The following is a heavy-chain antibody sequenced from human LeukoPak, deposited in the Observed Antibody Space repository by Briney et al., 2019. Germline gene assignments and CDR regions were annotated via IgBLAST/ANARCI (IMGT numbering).Heavy chain of an antibody. D-gene: IGHD7-27*01. CDR3: GRHGEEGILSYWYFDL. J-gene: IGHJ2*01. CDR2: IHYSGST. V-gene: IGHV4-59*08. CDR1: GGSISSNY. Sequence: TPSETLSLTCTVSGGSISSNYWSWIRQPPGKELEWIGCIHYSGSTNYNPSLKSRVTISVDTSKNQFSLKLSSVTAADTAAYYCGRHGEEGILSYWYFDLWGRGTLVTVSS.